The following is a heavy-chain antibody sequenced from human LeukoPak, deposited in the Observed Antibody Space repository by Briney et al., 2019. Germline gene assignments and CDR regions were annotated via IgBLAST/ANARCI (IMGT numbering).Heavy chain of an antibody. CDR3: AATVTMPFDY. CDR1: GGSISSSNW. V-gene: IGHV4-4*02. D-gene: IGHD4/OR15-4a*01. Sequence: SQTLSLTCAASGGSISSSNWWSWVRQPPGKGLEWIGEIYHVGSTNYNPSLKSRVTISVDKSKNQFSLRLNSVTAADTAVYYCAATVTMPFDYWGQGTLVTVSS. CDR2: IYHVGST. J-gene: IGHJ4*02.